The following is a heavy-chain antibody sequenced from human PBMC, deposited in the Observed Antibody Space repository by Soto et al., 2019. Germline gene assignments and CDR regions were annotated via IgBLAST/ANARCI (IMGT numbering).Heavy chain of an antibody. J-gene: IGHJ5*02. CDR2: IGGRGGST. D-gene: IGHD3-3*01. V-gene: IGHV3-23*01. CDR3: AKQGDYDFWSSSNNWLDP. CDR1: GFSFSSYA. Sequence: PGGSLRLSCAASGFSFSSYAISWVRQAPGNGLEWVSSIGGRGGSTYYADSVKGRFTISRDNSKNTVYLQMNSLRVEDTAVYYCAKQGDYDFWSSSNNWLDPWGQGTLVTVSS.